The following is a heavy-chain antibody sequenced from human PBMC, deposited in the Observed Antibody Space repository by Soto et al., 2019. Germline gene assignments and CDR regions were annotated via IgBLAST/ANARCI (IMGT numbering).Heavy chain of an antibody. V-gene: IGHV1-18*01. D-gene: IGHD3-10*01. CDR1: GYTFTSYG. J-gene: IGHJ6*02. CDR2: ISAYNGNT. Sequence: ASVKVSCKASGYTFTSYGISWVRQAPGQGLEWMGWISAYNGNTNYAQKLQGRVTMTTDNSKNTLYLQMNSLRAEDTAVYYCARDFTSMVGGQNYGMDVGGQGTTVTVS. CDR3: ARDFTSMVGGQNYGMDV.